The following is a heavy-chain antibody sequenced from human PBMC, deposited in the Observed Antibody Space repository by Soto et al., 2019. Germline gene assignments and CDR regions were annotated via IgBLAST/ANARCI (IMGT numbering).Heavy chain of an antibody. CDR2: VSHDGKTE. Sequence: QVQLVESGGGVVQPGRSLRLSCAASGFTFSSYAMHWVRQAPGKGLEWVAVVSHDGKTEYHAASVKGRFTISRDTSANILSLQMNSLRDEDTAVYYCGREPYIGGHYSGGCDVWGQGTMVTVSS. J-gene: IGHJ3*01. CDR3: GREPYIGGHYSGGCDV. V-gene: IGHV3-30*04. D-gene: IGHD2-15*01. CDR1: GFTFSSYA.